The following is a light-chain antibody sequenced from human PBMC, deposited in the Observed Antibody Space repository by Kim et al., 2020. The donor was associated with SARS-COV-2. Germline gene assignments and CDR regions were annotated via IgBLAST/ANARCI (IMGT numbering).Light chain of an antibody. CDR1: KGIRNG. V-gene: IGKV1-6*01. Sequence: SVGERFTLPCRASKGIRNGLGWYQQKPGKAPKLLIYAASSLQSGVASRFSGSGSGTDFTLTISSLQPEDFATYYCLQDYNYPRSFGQGTKLEI. J-gene: IGKJ2*03. CDR2: AAS. CDR3: LQDYNYPRS.